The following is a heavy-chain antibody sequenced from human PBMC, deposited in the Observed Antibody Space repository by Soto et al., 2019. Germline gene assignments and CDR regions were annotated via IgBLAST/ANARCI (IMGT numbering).Heavy chain of an antibody. J-gene: IGHJ4*02. CDR3: ARDRGWSFFDY. V-gene: IGHV3-74*01. D-gene: IGHD6-19*01. CDR1: GFTFSTYW. Sequence: EVQLVESGGGLVQPGGSLRLSCAASGFTFSTYWMYWVRQVPGKGLVWVSRTDTDGSDTSYADSVKGRFTISRDNAKNTLYRQMNSLRAEDTAVYYCARDRGWSFFDYWGQGTLVTVSS. CDR2: TDTDGSDT.